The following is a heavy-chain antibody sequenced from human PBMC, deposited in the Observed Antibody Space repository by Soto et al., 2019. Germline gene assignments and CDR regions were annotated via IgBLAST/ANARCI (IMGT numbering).Heavy chain of an antibody. CDR2: VTSKSNGEAT. Sequence: EVQLVESGGGLVKPGGSLRLSCAASGFTFTDAWGNWVRLTPGKGLEWVSLVTSKSNGEATYYAAPVQGRFTISRDDSKNMVFLQMSSLKTEDTGVYYCTADLAGAAPFDYWGLGTLVTVSS. J-gene: IGHJ4*02. D-gene: IGHD2-15*01. CDR3: TADLAGAAPFDY. V-gene: IGHV3-15*07. CDR1: GFTFTDAW.